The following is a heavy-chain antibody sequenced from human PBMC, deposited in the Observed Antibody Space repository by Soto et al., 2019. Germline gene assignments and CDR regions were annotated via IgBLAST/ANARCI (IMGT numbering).Heavy chain of an antibody. CDR1: GGTFSSYA. J-gene: IGHJ6*02. Sequence: QVQLVQSGAEVKKPGSSVKVSCKASGGTFSSYAISWVRQAPGQGLEWMGGIIPIFGTANYAQKFQGRVTITADESTRTAYMELSRLRSEDTGVYYCARYIVVVVAATLEYYYYGMDVWGQGTTVTVSS. CDR3: ARYIVVVVAATLEYYYYGMDV. D-gene: IGHD2-15*01. CDR2: IIPIFGTA. V-gene: IGHV1-69*01.